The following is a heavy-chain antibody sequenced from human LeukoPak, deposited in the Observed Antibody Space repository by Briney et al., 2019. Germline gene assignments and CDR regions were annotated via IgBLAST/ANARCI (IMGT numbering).Heavy chain of an antibody. V-gene: IGHV3-11*04. Sequence: GGSLRLSCAASGFTFSDYYMSWIRQAPGKGLEWVSYISSSSSTIYYADSVKGRFSISRDNTKSSLYLQMNSLRAEDTAVYYCARKRGNYYSAFDYWGQGTLVTVSS. CDR3: ARKRGNYYSAFDY. J-gene: IGHJ4*02. CDR1: GFTFSDYY. D-gene: IGHD1-26*01. CDR2: ISSSSSTI.